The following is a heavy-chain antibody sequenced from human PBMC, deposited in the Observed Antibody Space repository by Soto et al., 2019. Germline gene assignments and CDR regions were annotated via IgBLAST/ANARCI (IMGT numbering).Heavy chain of an antibody. V-gene: IGHV3-23*01. D-gene: IGHD1-26*01. CDR3: ARDLRGAFDY. Sequence: GGSLRLSCAASGFTFSNYAMSWVRQAPGKGLEWITSVRGGGDLTYYADSVKGRFTISRDNSQNTISLQMHGLRAEDSAVYYCARDLRGAFDYWGQGTVVTVSS. CDR1: GFTFSNYA. CDR2: VRGGGDLT. J-gene: IGHJ4*02.